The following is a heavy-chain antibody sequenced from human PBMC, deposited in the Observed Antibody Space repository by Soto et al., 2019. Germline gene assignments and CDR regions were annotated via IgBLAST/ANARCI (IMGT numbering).Heavy chain of an antibody. CDR2: ISYDGSNK. D-gene: IGHD3-22*01. V-gene: IGHV3-30*18. J-gene: IGHJ4*02. CDR1: GFTFSSYG. Sequence: PGGSLRLSCAASGFTFSSYGMHWVRQAPGKGLEWVAVISYDGSNKYYADSVKGRFTISRDNSKNTLYLQMNSLRAEDTAVYYCAKEPRSSGYYAYYFDYWGQGTLVTVSS. CDR3: AKEPRSSGYYAYYFDY.